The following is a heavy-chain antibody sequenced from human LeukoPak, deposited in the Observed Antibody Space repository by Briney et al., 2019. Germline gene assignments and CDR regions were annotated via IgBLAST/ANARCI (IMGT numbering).Heavy chain of an antibody. CDR3: ALADGRGLSTN. V-gene: IGHV3-21*01. Sequence: PGGSLRLSCAASGFTFSSYSMNWVRQAPGKGLEWVSSISSSSSYIYYADSVKGRFTISRDNAKNSLYLQMNSLRAEDTTVYYCALADGRGLSTNWGQGTLVTVSS. CDR1: GFTFSSYS. J-gene: IGHJ4*02. D-gene: IGHD2-15*01. CDR2: ISSSSSYI.